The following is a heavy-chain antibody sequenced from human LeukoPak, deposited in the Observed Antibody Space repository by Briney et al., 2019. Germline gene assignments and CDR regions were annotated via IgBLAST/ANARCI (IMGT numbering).Heavy chain of an antibody. D-gene: IGHD3-10*01. V-gene: IGHV1-2*02. Sequence: ASVKVSCKTSGYTFTGYYMHWVRQAPGQGLEWMGWIYPNSGVTNSPQKFQGRVTMTRDTSISTAYMELSSLRSDDTAVYYCARRWFGTDAAFDIWGQGTVVTVSS. CDR2: IYPNSGVT. J-gene: IGHJ3*02. CDR1: GYTFTGYY. CDR3: ARRWFGTDAAFDI.